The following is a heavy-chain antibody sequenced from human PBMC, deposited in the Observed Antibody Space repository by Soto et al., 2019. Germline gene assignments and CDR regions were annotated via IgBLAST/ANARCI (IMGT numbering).Heavy chain of an antibody. D-gene: IGHD4-17*01. Sequence: SETLSLTCAVSGGSISSGGYSWSWIRQPPGKGLEWIGYIYHSGSTYYNPSLKSRVTISVDRSKNQFSLKLSSVTAADTAVYYCARASTTVTTLDYWGQGTLVTVS. CDR3: ARASTTVTTLDY. V-gene: IGHV4-30-2*01. CDR2: IYHSGST. J-gene: IGHJ4*02. CDR1: GGSISSGGYS.